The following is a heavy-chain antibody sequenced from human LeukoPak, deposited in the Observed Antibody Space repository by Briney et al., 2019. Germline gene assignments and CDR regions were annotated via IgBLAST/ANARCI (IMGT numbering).Heavy chain of an antibody. D-gene: IGHD6-13*01. Sequence: GGSLRLSCAASGFTVSNNYMSWVRQAPGKGLEWVSVIYSGGSTYYADSVKGRFTISRDTSKNTLYLQMNSLRAEDTAVYYCAKSQEQQLAKNNYYYYGMDVWGQGTAVTVSS. CDR3: AKSQEQQLAKNNYYYYGMDV. V-gene: IGHV3-53*05. CDR1: GFTVSNNY. CDR2: IYSGGST. J-gene: IGHJ6*02.